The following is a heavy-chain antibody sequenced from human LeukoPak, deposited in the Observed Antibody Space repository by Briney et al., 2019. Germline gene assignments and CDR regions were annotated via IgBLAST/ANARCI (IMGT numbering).Heavy chain of an antibody. CDR3: ARWYSSSTLYGMDV. CDR1: GYTFTGYY. CDR2: INPNSGGT. Sequence: GASVKVSCKASGYTFTGYYMHWVRQAPGQGLEWMGWINPNSGGTNYAQKFQGRVTMTRDTSISTAYMELSRLRSDDTAVYYCARWYSSSTLYGMDVWGQGTTVTVSS. D-gene: IGHD6-6*01. V-gene: IGHV1-2*02. J-gene: IGHJ6*02.